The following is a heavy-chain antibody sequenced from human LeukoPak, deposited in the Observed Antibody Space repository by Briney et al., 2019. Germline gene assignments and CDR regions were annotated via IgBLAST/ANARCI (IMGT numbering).Heavy chain of an antibody. J-gene: IGHJ6*02. CDR1: GFTFSSYS. CDR3: AKGYSYGLNIVRGMDV. D-gene: IGHD5-18*01. V-gene: IGHV3-23*01. Sequence: PGGSLRLSCAASGFTFSSYSMNWVRQAPGKGLEWVSAISGSGGSTYYADSVKGRFTISRDNSKNTLYLQMNSLRAEDTAVYYCAKGYSYGLNIVRGMDVWGQGTTVTVSS. CDR2: ISGSGGST.